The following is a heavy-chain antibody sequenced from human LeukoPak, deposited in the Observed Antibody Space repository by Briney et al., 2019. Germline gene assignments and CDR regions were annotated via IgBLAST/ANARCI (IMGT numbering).Heavy chain of an antibody. Sequence: GGSLRLSCVASGFTFSRYWMHWVRQAPGKGLEWVSGISWNSGSIGYADSVKGRFTISRDNAKNSLYLQMNSLRAEDTALYYCAKDAMYGDYWGNFDYWGQGTLVTVSS. D-gene: IGHD4-17*01. J-gene: IGHJ4*02. CDR2: ISWNSGSI. CDR3: AKDAMYGDYWGNFDY. CDR1: GFTFSRYW. V-gene: IGHV3-9*01.